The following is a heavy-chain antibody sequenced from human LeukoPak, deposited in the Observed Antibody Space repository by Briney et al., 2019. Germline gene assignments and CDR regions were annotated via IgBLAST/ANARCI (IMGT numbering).Heavy chain of an antibody. CDR1: GDSISSYY. J-gene: IGHJ3*02. V-gene: IGHV4-59*08. CDR2: IYYSGGT. D-gene: IGHD5-24*01. CDR3: ARHVTISGPYDASDI. Sequence: SETLSLTCTVSGDSISSYYWSWLRQPPGKGLEWIGYIYYSGGTDYNPSLKSRVTISVDTSKNQFSLKLRSVTAADTAVYYCARHVTISGPYDASDIWGQGTMVTVPP.